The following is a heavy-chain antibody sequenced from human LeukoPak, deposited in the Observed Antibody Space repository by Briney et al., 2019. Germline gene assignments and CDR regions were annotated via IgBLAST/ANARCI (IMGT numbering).Heavy chain of an antibody. D-gene: IGHD3-10*01. Sequence: PGGSLRLSCVASGFTFSSYWMHWVRQAPGKGLEWVAVISYDGSNKYYADSVKGRFTISRDNSKNTLYLQMNSLRAEDTAVYYCAKDRGITMVRGVMGEDYWGQGTLVTVSS. CDR3: AKDRGITMVRGVMGEDY. J-gene: IGHJ4*02. V-gene: IGHV3-30*18. CDR1: GFTFSSYW. CDR2: ISYDGSNK.